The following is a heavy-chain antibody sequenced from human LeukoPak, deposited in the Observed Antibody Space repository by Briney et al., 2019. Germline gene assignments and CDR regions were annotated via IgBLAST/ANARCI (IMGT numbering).Heavy chain of an antibody. J-gene: IGHJ6*03. Sequence: ASVKVSCKASRYTFTGYYMHWVRQAPGQGLEWMGWINPNSGGTNYARKFQGRVTMTRDTSISTAYMELSRLRSDDTAVYYCARGRISPIAAAGRNRGTSYYYYMDVCGKGTTVTVSS. V-gene: IGHV1-2*02. CDR1: RYTFTGYY. CDR2: INPNSGGT. CDR3: ARGRISPIAAAGRNRGTSYYYYMDV. D-gene: IGHD6-13*01.